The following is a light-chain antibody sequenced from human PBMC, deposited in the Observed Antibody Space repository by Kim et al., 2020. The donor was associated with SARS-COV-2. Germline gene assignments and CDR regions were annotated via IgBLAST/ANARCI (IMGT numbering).Light chain of an antibody. V-gene: IGLV1-47*01. CDR2: RNN. J-gene: IGLJ2*01. CDR1: RSNIGSNY. CDR3: AVWDDSVSGPV. Sequence: GQRVTMSCSGSRSNIGSNYVSWYEQLPGTAPKLLIYRNNQRPSGVPDRFSGSKSGTSASLAISGLRSEDEADYYCAVWDDSVSGPVFGGGTQLTVL.